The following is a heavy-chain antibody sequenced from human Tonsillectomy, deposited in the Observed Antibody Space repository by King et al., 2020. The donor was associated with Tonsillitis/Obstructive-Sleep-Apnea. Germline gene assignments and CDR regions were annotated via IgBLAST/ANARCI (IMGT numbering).Heavy chain of an antibody. V-gene: IGHV3-43*02. D-gene: IGHD4-11*01. J-gene: IGHJ6*03. Sequence: QLVQSGGGVVQPGGSLRLSCAASGFTFDDYAMHWVRQAPGKGLEWVSLISGDGGSIYYADSVKGRFTISRDNSKNSLYLQMNSLRTEDTALYYCAKPATTVSPFYYYYYYMDVWGKETTVTVSS. CDR1: GFTFDDYA. CDR3: AKPATTVSPFYYYYYYMDV. CDR2: ISGDGGSI.